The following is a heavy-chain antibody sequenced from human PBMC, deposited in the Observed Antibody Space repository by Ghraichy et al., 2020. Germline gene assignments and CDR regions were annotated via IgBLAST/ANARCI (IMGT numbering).Heavy chain of an antibody. CDR1: GESFSGYY. J-gene: IGHJ4*02. Sequence: EPLNISCAVYGESFSGYYWSWIRQPPGKGLEWIGEINHSGSTNYNPSLKSRVTISVDTSKNQFSLKLSSVTAADTAVYYCARLAGYYFDYWGQGTLVTVSS. V-gene: IGHV4-34*01. D-gene: IGHD3-10*01. CDR2: INHSGST. CDR3: ARLAGYYFDY.